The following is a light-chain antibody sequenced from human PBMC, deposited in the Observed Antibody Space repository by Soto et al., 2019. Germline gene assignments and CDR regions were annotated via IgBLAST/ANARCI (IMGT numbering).Light chain of an antibody. CDR3: LQHKTYPWT. V-gene: IGKV1-17*03. Sequence: QLTQFPSAMSVSVGDRGTITCRASQGISNYLAWYQQKPGKVPKRLIYAASSLQSGVPSRFSGGGSGTELTLTISSLQPEDFATYYCLQHKTYPWTFGQGTKVEIK. CDR2: AAS. J-gene: IGKJ1*01. CDR1: QGISNY.